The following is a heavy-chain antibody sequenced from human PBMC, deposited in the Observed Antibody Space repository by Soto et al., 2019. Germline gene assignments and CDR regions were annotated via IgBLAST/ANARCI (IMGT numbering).Heavy chain of an antibody. CDR1: GGTFSSYA. D-gene: IGHD2-2*02. V-gene: IGHV1-69*06. CDR3: AREAGGYCSSTSCYTFPMIVGLGAFDI. Sequence: QVQLVQSGAEVKKPGSSVKVSCKASGGTFSSYAISWVRQAPGQGLEWMGGIIPIFGTANYAQKFQGRVTITADKSTSTAYMELSSLRSEDTAVYYCAREAGGYCSSTSCYTFPMIVGLGAFDIWGQGTMVTVSS. CDR2: IIPIFGTA. J-gene: IGHJ3*02.